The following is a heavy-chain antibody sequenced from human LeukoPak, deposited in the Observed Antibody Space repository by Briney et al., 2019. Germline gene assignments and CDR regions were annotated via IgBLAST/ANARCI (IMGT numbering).Heavy chain of an antibody. Sequence: GASVNVSCKASAYTFTSYAISWMRQAPGQGLEWMGWISVYNGNTNYAQKFQGRVTMTTDTSTNTVYMELRSLRFDDTAVYYCARDLAGIVGVTAWFDPWGQGTLVTVSS. D-gene: IGHD1-26*01. V-gene: IGHV1-18*01. CDR1: AYTFTSYA. CDR3: ARDLAGIVGVTAWFDP. CDR2: ISVYNGNT. J-gene: IGHJ5*02.